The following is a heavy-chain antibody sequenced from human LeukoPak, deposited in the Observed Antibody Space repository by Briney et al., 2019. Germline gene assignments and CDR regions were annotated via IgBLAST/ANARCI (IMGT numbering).Heavy chain of an antibody. CDR1: GYTFTGYY. CDR3: ARDWDYYDSSGHDAFDI. D-gene: IGHD3-22*01. V-gene: IGHV1-2*06. J-gene: IGHJ3*02. Sequence: ASVKVSCKASGYTFTGYYMHWVRQAPGQGLEWMGRINPNSGGTNYAQKFQGRVTMTRDTSISTAYMELSSLRSDDTAVYYCARDWDYYDSSGHDAFDIWGQGTMVTVSS. CDR2: INPNSGGT.